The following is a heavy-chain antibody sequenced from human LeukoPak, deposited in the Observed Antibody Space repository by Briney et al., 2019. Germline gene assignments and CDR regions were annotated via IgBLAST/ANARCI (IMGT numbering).Heavy chain of an antibody. CDR2: ISSSGGTI. CDR1: GFTFSSYE. CDR3: VRDAGTRLKYSFGYGDP. D-gene: IGHD5-18*01. J-gene: IGHJ5*02. Sequence: PGGSLRLSCAASGFTFSSYEMNWVRQAPGKGLEWVSYISSSGGTIYYADSVKGRFTFSRDNAKNSLYLQMNSLRDEDTAVYYCVRDAGTRLKYSFGYGDPWGQGTLVTVSS. V-gene: IGHV3-48*03.